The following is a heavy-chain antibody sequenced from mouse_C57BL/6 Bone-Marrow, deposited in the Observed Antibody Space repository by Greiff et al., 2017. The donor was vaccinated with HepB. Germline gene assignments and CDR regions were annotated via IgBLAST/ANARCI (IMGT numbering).Heavy chain of an antibody. J-gene: IGHJ2*01. CDR2: IYPGDGDT. CDR3: ARGEYYGSSPDY. Sequence: QVQLKQSGPELVKPGASVKISCKASGYAFSSSWMNWVKQRPGKGLEWIGRIYPGDGDTNYNGKFKGKATLTADKSSSTAYMQLSSLTSEDSAVYFCARGEYYGSSPDYWGQGTTLTVSS. D-gene: IGHD1-1*01. CDR1: GYAFSSSW. V-gene: IGHV1-82*01.